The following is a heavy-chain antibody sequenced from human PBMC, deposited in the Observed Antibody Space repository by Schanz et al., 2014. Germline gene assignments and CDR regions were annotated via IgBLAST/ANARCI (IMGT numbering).Heavy chain of an antibody. CDR2: ISGSGGST. D-gene: IGHD2-8*02. V-gene: IGHV3-23*04. J-gene: IGHJ4*02. CDR3: AKTLFPGGTQTFGN. Sequence: EVHLVESGGGLVQPGGSLRLSCAASGFTFSSYAMSWVRQAPGKGLEWVSAISGSGGSTNYADSVKGRFTISRDNAKSSLYLQMNSLRVEDTAVYYCAKTLFPGGTQTFGNWGRGTLVTVSS. CDR1: GFTFSSYA.